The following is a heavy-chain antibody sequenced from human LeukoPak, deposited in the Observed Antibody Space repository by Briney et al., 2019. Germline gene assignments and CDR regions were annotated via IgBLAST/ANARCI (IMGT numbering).Heavy chain of an antibody. CDR2: ISSSGSTI. D-gene: IGHD3-10*01. J-gene: IGHJ1*01. CDR1: GFTFSDYY. V-gene: IGHV3-11*01. CDR3: AVTYYYGSGIFFPH. Sequence: GGSLRLSCAASGFTFSDYYMSWIRQAPGKGLEWVSYISSSGSTIYYADSVKGRFTISRDNAKNSLYLQMNSLRAEDTAVYYCAVTYYYGSGIFFPHWGQGTLVTVSS.